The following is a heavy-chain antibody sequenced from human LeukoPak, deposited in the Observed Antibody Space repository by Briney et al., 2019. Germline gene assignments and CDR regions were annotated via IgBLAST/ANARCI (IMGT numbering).Heavy chain of an antibody. CDR1: GGSISSYY. CDR3: ARSTGDYNYGMDV. Sequence: SETLSLTCTVSGGSISSYYWSWIRQPPGRGLEWIGYIYYSGSTNYNPSLKSRVTISVDTSKNQFSLKLSSVTAADTAVYYCARSTGDYNYGMDVWGQGTTVTVSS. CDR2: IYYSGST. V-gene: IGHV4-59*08. D-gene: IGHD7-27*01. J-gene: IGHJ6*02.